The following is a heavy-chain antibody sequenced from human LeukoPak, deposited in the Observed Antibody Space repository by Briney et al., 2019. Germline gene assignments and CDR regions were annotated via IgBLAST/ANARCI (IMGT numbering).Heavy chain of an antibody. Sequence: GGSLRLSCAASGFTFSSYSMNWVRQAPGKGLEWVSSISSSSSYIYYADSVKGRFTISRDNAKNSLYLQMISLRAEDTAVYYCAGGIAAAARFDPWGQGTLVTVSS. D-gene: IGHD6-13*01. J-gene: IGHJ5*02. V-gene: IGHV3-21*01. CDR2: ISSSSSYI. CDR1: GFTFSSYS. CDR3: AGGIAAAARFDP.